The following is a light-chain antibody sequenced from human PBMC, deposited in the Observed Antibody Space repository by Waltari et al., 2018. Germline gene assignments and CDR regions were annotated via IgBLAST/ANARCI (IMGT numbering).Light chain of an antibody. CDR3: AAWDDTLSGVV. CDR2: RNN. Sequence: QSVLTQSPSASAAPGPRVTISCSGSSSTIGSTHVYWYQHVPGTAPKLLIYRNNQRPSGVPDRFSGSKSGTSASLAVSGLRSEDEADYYCAAWDDTLSGVVFGGGTKLTVL. J-gene: IGLJ2*01. CDR1: SSTIGSTH. V-gene: IGLV1-47*01.